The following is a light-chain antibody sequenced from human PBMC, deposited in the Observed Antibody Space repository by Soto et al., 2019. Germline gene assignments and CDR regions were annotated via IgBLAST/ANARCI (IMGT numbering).Light chain of an antibody. V-gene: IGKV3D-15*01. CDR3: QQYNNWPIT. CDR1: QSVDND. Sequence: EIVMTQSPATLSVSPGDRATLSCRASQSVDNDLAWYQQKPGQPPRLLIYDASTRATGIPARFSGSGSGTEFTLTISSLQSEDFALYYCQQYNNWPITFGQGTRLEIK. J-gene: IGKJ5*01. CDR2: DAS.